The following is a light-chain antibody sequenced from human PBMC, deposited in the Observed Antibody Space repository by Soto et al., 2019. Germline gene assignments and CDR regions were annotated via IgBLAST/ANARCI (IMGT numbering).Light chain of an antibody. CDR3: SSYRTSNTRQIV. J-gene: IGLJ1*01. CDR1: SSDVGGYNY. V-gene: IGLV2-14*03. Sequence: QSVLTQPASVSGYPGQSITISCTGTSSDVGGYNYVSWYQHHPGKAPKLMIYDVSNRPSGVSNRFSGSMSGNTASLSISGLQPEDEADYYCSSYRTSNTRQIVCGTGTKVTVL. CDR2: DVS.